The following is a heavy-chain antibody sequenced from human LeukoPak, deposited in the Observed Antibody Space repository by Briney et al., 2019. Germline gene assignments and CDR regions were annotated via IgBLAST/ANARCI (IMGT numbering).Heavy chain of an antibody. V-gene: IGHV3-33*08. J-gene: IGHJ4*02. D-gene: IGHD5-24*01. CDR2: IWYDGSNK. CDR3: ARAYKYYFDY. CDR1: GFSFSSYA. Sequence: GGSLRLSCEASGFSFSSYAMHWVRQAPGKGLEWVAVIWYDGSNKYYADSVKGRFTISRDNSKNTLYLQMNSLRAEDTAVYYCARAYKYYFDYWGQGTLVTVSS.